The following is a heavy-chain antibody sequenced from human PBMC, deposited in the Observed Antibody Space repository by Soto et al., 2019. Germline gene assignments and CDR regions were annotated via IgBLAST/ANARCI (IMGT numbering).Heavy chain of an antibody. V-gene: IGHV1-69*01. CDR3: ARAAGRGWYNWFDP. D-gene: IGHD6-19*01. Sequence: QVQLVQSGAEVKKPGSSVKVSCKASGDTFSSYGISWVRQAPGQGLEFMGGIIPKFGTTNYAQKFRGRVTITADESTSTSYMGVSSLRSEDTAVYYCARAAGRGWYNWFDPWGQGPLVTVPS. J-gene: IGHJ5*02. CDR2: IIPKFGTT. CDR1: GDTFSSYG.